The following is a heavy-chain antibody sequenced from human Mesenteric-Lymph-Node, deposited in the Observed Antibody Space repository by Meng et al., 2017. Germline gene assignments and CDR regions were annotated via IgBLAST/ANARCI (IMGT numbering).Heavy chain of an antibody. CDR2: ISSSSSYI. CDR3: ARENYYGSGVLGAFDI. CDR1: GFTFSSYS. J-gene: IGHJ3*02. D-gene: IGHD3-10*01. V-gene: IGHV3-21*01. Sequence: GESLKISCAASGFTFSSYSMNWVRQAPGKGLEWVSSISSSSSYIYYADSVKGRFTISRDNSKDTLFLQMNSLRAEDTAIYYCARENYYGSGVLGAFDIWGQGTMVTVSS.